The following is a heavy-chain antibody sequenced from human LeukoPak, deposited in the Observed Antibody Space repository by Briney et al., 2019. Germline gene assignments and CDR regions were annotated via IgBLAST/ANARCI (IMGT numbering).Heavy chain of an antibody. D-gene: IGHD3-22*01. CDR3: AQGSSGSPSGGN. Sequence: PGGSLRLSCAGAGFTFTSYVMSCVRQAPGKGLEWVSSITDSGGSTYHADSVKGRFTISRDNSKNTLYLQMSSLRVEDTAIYYCAQGSSGSPSGGNWGQGTLVTVSS. J-gene: IGHJ4*02. CDR1: GFTFTSYV. V-gene: IGHV3-23*01. CDR2: ITDSGGST.